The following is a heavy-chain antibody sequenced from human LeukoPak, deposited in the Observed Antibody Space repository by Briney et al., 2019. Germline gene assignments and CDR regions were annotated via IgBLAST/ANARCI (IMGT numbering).Heavy chain of an antibody. CDR3: ARDRTPDYGGNFDY. CDR1: GGSISSGGYS. V-gene: IGHV4-30-2*01. D-gene: IGHD4-23*01. Sequence: SQTLSLTCAVSGGSISSGGYSWSWIRQPPGKGLEWIGEINHSGSTNYNPSLKSRVTISVDTSKNQFSLKLSSVTAADTAVYYCARDRTPDYGGNFDYWGQGTLVTVSS. CDR2: INHSGST. J-gene: IGHJ4*02.